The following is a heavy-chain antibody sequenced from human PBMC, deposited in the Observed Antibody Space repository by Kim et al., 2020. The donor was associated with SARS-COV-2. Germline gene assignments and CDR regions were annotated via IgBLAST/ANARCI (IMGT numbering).Heavy chain of an antibody. J-gene: IGHJ4*02. CDR3: TEADYGLNAAFDF. D-gene: IGHD4-17*01. V-gene: IGHV3-11*06. Sequence: HAASVRGRFTISRENAKNALYLHMNSLRAADTAVYYCTEADYGLNAAFDFWGQGTLVTVSS.